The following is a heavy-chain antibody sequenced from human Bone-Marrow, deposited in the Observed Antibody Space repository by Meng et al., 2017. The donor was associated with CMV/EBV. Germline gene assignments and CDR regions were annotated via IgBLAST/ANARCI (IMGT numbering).Heavy chain of an antibody. CDR1: GFTVSSNY. Sequence: GGSLRLSCAASGFTVSSNYMSWVRQAPGQGLEWMGWISAYNGNTNYAQKLQGRVTMTTDTSTSTAYMELRSLRSDDTAVYYCARKTMVRGSPFDYWGQGTLVTVSS. CDR2: ISAYNGNT. J-gene: IGHJ4*02. V-gene: IGHV1-18*04. CDR3: ARKTMVRGSPFDY. D-gene: IGHD3-10*01.